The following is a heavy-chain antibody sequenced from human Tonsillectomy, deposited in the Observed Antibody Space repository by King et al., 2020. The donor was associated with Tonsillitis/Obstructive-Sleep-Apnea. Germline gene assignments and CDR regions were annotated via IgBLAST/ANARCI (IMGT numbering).Heavy chain of an antibody. V-gene: IGHV4-34*01. Sequence: QVQLPQWGAGLLKPSETLSLTCAVYGGSFSGYYWTWIRQPPGKGLEWIGEINHSGITNYNPSLKSRVTRYIDTSKNQFLLKLNSVTTADTAVYYCAREYFYPSSGYYDYWGQGTLVTVSS. D-gene: IGHD3-22*01. CDR3: AREYFYPSSGYYDY. CDR1: GGSFSGYY. CDR2: INHSGIT. J-gene: IGHJ4*02.